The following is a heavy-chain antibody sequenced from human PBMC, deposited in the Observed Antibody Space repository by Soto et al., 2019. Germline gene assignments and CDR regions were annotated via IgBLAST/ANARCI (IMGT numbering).Heavy chain of an antibody. CDR1: GGTFSSYA. Sequence: QVQLVQSGAEVKKPGSSVKVSCKASGGTFSSYAISWVRQAPGQGLEWMGGIIPIFGTANYAQKFQGRVTTTADESTSTACMELSSLRSEDTAVYYCARHKIAARPSTGSYYFDYWGQGTLVTVSS. J-gene: IGHJ4*02. CDR3: ARHKIAARPSTGSYYFDY. D-gene: IGHD6-6*01. V-gene: IGHV1-69*01. CDR2: IIPIFGTA.